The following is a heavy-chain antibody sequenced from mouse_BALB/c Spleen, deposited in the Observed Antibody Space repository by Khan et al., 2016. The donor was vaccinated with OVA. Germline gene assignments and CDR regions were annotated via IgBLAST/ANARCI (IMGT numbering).Heavy chain of an antibody. CDR1: GYIFTNYW. D-gene: IGHD1-1*01. Sequence: EVQLQESGTVLARPGASVKMSCKTSGYIFTNYWMHWVKQRPGQGLEWIGGIFPGNSDTDYNQNFKDKAKLTADTSASTAYMEVSSLSSEDSAVYYCTRAGYGAFAYWGQGTLVTVSP. J-gene: IGHJ3*01. CDR2: IFPGNSDT. V-gene: IGHV1-5*01. CDR3: TRAGYGAFAY.